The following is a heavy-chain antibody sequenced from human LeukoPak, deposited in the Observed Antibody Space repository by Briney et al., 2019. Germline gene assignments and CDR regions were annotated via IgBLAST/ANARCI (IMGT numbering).Heavy chain of an antibody. CDR3: ARDGRSGWTFFDY. J-gene: IGHJ4*02. D-gene: IGHD6-19*01. Sequence: GGSLRLSCAASGFTFSSYSMNWVRQAPGKGLEWVSSISSSSSYIYYADSVKGRFTISRDNAKNSLYLQMNSLRADDTAVYYCARDGRSGWTFFDYWGQGTLVTVSS. CDR1: GFTFSSYS. V-gene: IGHV3-21*01. CDR2: ISSSSSYI.